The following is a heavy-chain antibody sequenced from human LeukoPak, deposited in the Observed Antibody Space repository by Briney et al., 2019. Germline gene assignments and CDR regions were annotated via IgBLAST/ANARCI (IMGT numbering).Heavy chain of an antibody. J-gene: IGHJ4*02. Sequence: RGSLRLSCAASGFTVSSNYMSWVRQAPGKGLEWVSVIYSGGSTYYADSVKGRFTISRDNSKNTLYLQMNSLRAEDTAVYYCARDPYYYDSSGYQATDYWGQGALVTVSS. V-gene: IGHV3-66*01. CDR3: ARDPYYYDSSGYQATDY. CDR2: IYSGGST. CDR1: GFTVSSNY. D-gene: IGHD3-22*01.